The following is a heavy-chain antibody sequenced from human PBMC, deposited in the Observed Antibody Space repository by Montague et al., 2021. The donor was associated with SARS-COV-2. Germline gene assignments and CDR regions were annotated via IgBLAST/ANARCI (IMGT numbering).Heavy chain of an antibody. Sequence: PALVTPTQTLTLTCTFSGFSLSTSGMRASWIRQPPGKALEWLARXDWXAYKFYSTSLKTRLTISKDTSKNQVVLTMTNMDPVDTATYYCARSYYDILTAYYTPFDYWGQGTLVTVSS. D-gene: IGHD3-9*01. CDR2: XDWXAYK. CDR3: ARSYYDILTAYYTPFDY. V-gene: IGHV2-70*04. CDR1: GFSLSTSGMR. J-gene: IGHJ4*02.